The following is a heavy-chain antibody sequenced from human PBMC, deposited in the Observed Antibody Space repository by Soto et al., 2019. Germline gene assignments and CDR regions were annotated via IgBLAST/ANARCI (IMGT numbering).Heavy chain of an antibody. Sequence: QVQLQESGPGLVKPSQTLSLTCTVSGDSISRDDYYWSWIRQDPGKGLEWIGYIFYSGNTYYNPSVKSRVTVSVDTSKNQFSLKLTSVTAADTAVYYCARAGYYNMWVYYFDLWGRGTLVSVSS. CDR2: IFYSGNT. CDR3: ARAGYYNMWVYYFDL. J-gene: IGHJ4*02. V-gene: IGHV4-31*03. CDR1: GDSISRDDYY. D-gene: IGHD3-9*01.